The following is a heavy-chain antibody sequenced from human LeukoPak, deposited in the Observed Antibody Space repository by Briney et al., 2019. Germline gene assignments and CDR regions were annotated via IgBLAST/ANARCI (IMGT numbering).Heavy chain of an antibody. J-gene: IGHJ6*02. CDR3: ARAGDEYYYGMDV. CDR2: IGTAGDT. CDR1: GFTFSSYD. Sequence: GGSLRLSCAASGFTFSSYDMHWVRQATGKGLEWVSAIGTAGDTYYPGSVKGRFTISRENAKNSLYLQMNSLRAGDTAVYYCARAGDEYYYGMDVWGQGTTVTVSS. V-gene: IGHV3-13*01. D-gene: IGHD4-17*01.